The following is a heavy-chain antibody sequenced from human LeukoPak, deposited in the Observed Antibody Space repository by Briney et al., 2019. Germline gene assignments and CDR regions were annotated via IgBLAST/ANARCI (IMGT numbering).Heavy chain of an antibody. CDR1: GFTFSSYE. V-gene: IGHV3-48*03. CDR2: ISSSGSTI. D-gene: IGHD3-10*01. J-gene: IGHJ4*02. CDR3: ARDPAAELDYYGSGSYPVY. Sequence: GGCLRLSCAASGFTFSSYEMNWVRQAPGKGLEWVSHISSSGSTIYYADSVKGRFTISRDNAKNTLYLQMNSLRAEDTAVYYCARDPAAELDYYGSGSYPVYWGQGTLVTVSS.